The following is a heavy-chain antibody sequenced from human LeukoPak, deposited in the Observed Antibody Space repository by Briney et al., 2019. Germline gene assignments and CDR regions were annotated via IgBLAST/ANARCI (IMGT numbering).Heavy chain of an antibody. V-gene: IGHV1-46*01. Sequence: GASVTVSCKASGYTFTINYIHWVRQAPGQGLEWMGMIYPRDGSTSYAQKFQGRVTVTRDTSTSTVHMELSGLRSGDTAVYYCARDQEGFDYWGQGTLVTVSS. CDR1: GYTFTINY. CDR3: ARDQEGFDY. CDR2: IYPRDGST. J-gene: IGHJ4*02.